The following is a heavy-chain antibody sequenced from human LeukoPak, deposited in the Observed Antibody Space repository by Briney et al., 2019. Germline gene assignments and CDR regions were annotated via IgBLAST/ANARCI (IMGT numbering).Heavy chain of an antibody. J-gene: IGHJ5*01. Sequence: PGGSLRLSCAASGFTFNNYAMSWVRQAPGKGLEWVSAINASGGTTYYADSVKGRFTISRDNSENTLFLQMNSLRAEDTAVYYCAKEPREYCSSTSCPNWFDSWGQGTLVTVSS. CDR2: INASGGTT. CDR1: GFTFNNYA. V-gene: IGHV3-23*01. D-gene: IGHD2-2*01. CDR3: AKEPREYCSSTSCPNWFDS.